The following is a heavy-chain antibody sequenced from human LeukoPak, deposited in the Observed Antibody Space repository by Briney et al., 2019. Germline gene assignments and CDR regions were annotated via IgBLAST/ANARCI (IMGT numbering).Heavy chain of an antibody. V-gene: IGHV4-34*01. Sequence: SETLSLTCAVYGGSFSGYYWSWIRQPPGKGLEWIGEINHSGSTNYNPSLKSRVTISVDTSKNQFSLKLSSVTAADTAVYYCARTESYYSMDVWGQGTTVTVSS. CDR2: INHSGST. J-gene: IGHJ6*02. CDR1: GGSFSGYY. CDR3: ARTESYYSMDV.